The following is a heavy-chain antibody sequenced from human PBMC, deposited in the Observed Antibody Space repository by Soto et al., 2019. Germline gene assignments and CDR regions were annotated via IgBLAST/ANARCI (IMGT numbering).Heavy chain of an antibody. CDR3: ARRALLGYCSGGSCYSRTNWFDP. Sequence: SETLSLTCAAYGGSFSGYYWSWIRQPPGKGLEWIGEINHSGSTNYNPSLKSRVTISVDTSKNQFSLKLSSVTAADTAVYYCARRALLGYCSGGSCYSRTNWFDPWGQGTLVTVSS. CDR1: GGSFSGYY. D-gene: IGHD2-15*01. J-gene: IGHJ5*02. CDR2: INHSGST. V-gene: IGHV4-34*01.